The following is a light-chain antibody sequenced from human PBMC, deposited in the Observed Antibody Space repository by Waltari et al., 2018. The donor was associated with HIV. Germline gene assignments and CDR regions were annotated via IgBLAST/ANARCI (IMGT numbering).Light chain of an antibody. Sequence: QSALTQPRSVSGSPGQSVTISCTGTSSDVGDYNFVPWYQQHPGKAPKLMIYDVSERPSGVPDRFSGSKSGNTASLTISGLQAEDEADYYCCSYADTYTWVFGGGTKLTVL. CDR2: DVS. V-gene: IGLV2-11*01. J-gene: IGLJ3*02. CDR3: CSYADTYTWV. CDR1: SSDVGDYNF.